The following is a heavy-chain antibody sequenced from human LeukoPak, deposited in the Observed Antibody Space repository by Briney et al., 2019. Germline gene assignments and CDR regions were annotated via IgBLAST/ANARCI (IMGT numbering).Heavy chain of an antibody. Sequence: GGSLLLSSASSGFTFSSYAMSWGRPAPGKGLEWVSGLSGSGDETDYAASVKGRFTISRDNSKNTVYLQMNSLRAEDTAVYYCAVQRGGDGYNTFDYWGQGTLVTVSS. D-gene: IGHD5-24*01. CDR1: GFTFSSYA. J-gene: IGHJ4*02. CDR2: LSGSGDET. CDR3: AVQRGGDGYNTFDY. V-gene: IGHV3-23*01.